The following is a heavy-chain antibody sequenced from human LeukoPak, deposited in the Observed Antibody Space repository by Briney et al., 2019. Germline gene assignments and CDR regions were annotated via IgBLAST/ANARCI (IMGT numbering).Heavy chain of an antibody. CDR3: ARAISSWSEYFQH. CDR1: GGSISSGSYY. CDR2: IYTSGST. J-gene: IGHJ1*01. Sequence: KTSQTLSLTCTVSGGSISSGSYYWSWIRQPAGKGLEWIGRIYTSGSTNYNPSLKSRVTISVDTSKNQFSLKLSSVTAADTAVYYCARAISSWSEYFQHWGQGTLVTVSS. D-gene: IGHD6-13*01. V-gene: IGHV4-61*02.